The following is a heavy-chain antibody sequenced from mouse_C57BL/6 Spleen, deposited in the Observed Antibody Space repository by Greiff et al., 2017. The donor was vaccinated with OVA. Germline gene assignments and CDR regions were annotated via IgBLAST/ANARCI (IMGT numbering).Heavy chain of an antibody. Sequence: DVKLVESGGGLVKPGGSLKLSCAASGFTFSSYAMSWVRQTPEKRLEWVATISDGGSYTYYPDNVKGRFTISRDNAKNNLYLQMSHLKTEDTAMDYCARGRALDYWGQGTTLTVSS. CDR2: ISDGGSYT. CDR1: GFTFSSYA. D-gene: IGHD3-1*01. J-gene: IGHJ2*01. V-gene: IGHV5-4*03. CDR3: ARGRALDY.